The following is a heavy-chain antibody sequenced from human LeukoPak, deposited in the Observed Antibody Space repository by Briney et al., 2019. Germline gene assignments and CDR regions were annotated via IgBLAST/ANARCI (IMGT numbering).Heavy chain of an antibody. V-gene: IGHV1-18*01. J-gene: IGHJ4*02. Sequence: GASVKVSCKVSGYTFTSYGISWVRQAPGQGLEWMGWISAYNGNTNYAQKLQGRVTMTTDTSTSTAYMELRSLRSDDTAVYYCARVRRSTYYDFWSGYSQHPFDYWGQGTLVTVSS. D-gene: IGHD3-3*01. CDR1: GYTFTSYG. CDR2: ISAYNGNT. CDR3: ARVRRSTYYDFWSGYSQHPFDY.